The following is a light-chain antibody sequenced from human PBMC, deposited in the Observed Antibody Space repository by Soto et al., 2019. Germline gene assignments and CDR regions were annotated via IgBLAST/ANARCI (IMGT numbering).Light chain of an antibody. J-gene: IGKJ1*01. CDR3: QPSDSTRT. Sequence: DIQTTQSPSSLSASVGDRVTITCRASQSISSYLNWYQQKPGKAPKLLIYAASSLQSGVPSRFSGSGSGTDFTLTICCLQPEDFATYYCQPSDSTRTFAQGTKV. CDR2: AAS. CDR1: QSISSY. V-gene: IGKV1-39*01.